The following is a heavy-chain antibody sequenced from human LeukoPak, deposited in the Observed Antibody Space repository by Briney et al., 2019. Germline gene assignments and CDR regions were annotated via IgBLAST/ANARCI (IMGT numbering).Heavy chain of an antibody. CDR2: IWYDGSEK. J-gene: IGHJ4*02. CDR1: GFTFRNFG. Sequence: PGRSLRLSCAASGFTFRNFGMHWVRQAPGKGLEWVAVIWYDGSEKYYADPVKGRFTISRDNSKNMLYLQTNSLRAEDTAVYYCVRDRNALQFLDYWGQGTVVTVSS. V-gene: IGHV3-33*01. CDR3: VRDRNALQFLDY. D-gene: IGHD3-3*01.